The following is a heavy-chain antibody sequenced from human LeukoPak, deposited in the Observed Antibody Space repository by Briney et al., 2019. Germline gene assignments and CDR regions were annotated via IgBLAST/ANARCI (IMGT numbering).Heavy chain of an antibody. J-gene: IGHJ6*03. D-gene: IGHD5-12*01. CDR1: GFTFSSYW. CDR3: ASGGYDWGYYYYYYMDV. CDR2: INSDGSST. Sequence: PGGSLRLSCAASGFTFSSYWMHWVRQAPGKGLVWVSRINSDGSSTSYADSVKGRFTISRDNAKNTLYLQMNSLRAEDTAVYYCASGGYDWGYYYYYYMDVWGKGTTVTVSS. V-gene: IGHV3-74*01.